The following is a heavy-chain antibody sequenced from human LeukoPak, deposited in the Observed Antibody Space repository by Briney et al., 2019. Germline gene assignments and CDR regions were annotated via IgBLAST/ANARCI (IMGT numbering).Heavy chain of an antibody. CDR2: ISGSGGST. J-gene: IGHJ3*02. CDR3: AKVSNYDILTGYLTAFDI. Sequence: PGGSLRLSCAASGFTFSSYAMSWVRQAPGKGLGWVSAISGSGGSTYYADSVKGRFTISRDNSKNTLYLQMNSLRAEDTAVYYCAKVSNYDILTGYLTAFDIWGQGTMVTVSS. D-gene: IGHD3-9*01. V-gene: IGHV3-23*01. CDR1: GFTFSSYA.